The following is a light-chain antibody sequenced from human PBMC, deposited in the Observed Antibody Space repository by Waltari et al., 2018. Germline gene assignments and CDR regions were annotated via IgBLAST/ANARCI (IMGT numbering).Light chain of an antibody. CDR2: LNSDGSH. CDR1: SGHSSYA. V-gene: IGLV4-69*01. Sequence: QLVVTQSPSASASLGASVKLTCTLSSGHSSYAIAWHQQQPEKGPRYLMKLNSDGSHSKGDGIPDRFSGSSSGAERYLTISSLQSEDEADYYCQTWVVFGGGTKLTVL. CDR3: QTWVV. J-gene: IGLJ2*01.